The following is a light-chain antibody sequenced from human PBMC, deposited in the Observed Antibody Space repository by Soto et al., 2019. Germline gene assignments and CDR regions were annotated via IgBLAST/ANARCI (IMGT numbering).Light chain of an antibody. V-gene: IGKV3-15*01. CDR3: QQYDKWPYT. Sequence: VLTQSPATLSVSPGERATLSCRTSQSVGRNLAWYQQKPGQAPRLLMYGAFIRAPGFPVTFRGTGSGSEFTLTISSLQSEDGALYYCQQYDKWPYTFGQGTNLEIK. CDR2: GAF. CDR1: QSVGRN. J-gene: IGKJ2*01.